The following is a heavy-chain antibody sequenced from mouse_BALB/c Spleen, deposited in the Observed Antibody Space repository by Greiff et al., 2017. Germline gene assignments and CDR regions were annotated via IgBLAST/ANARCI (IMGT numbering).Heavy chain of an antibody. Sequence: VHLVESGPGLVQPSQSLSITCTVSGFSLTSYGVHWVRQSPGKGLEWLGVIWSGGSTDYNAAFISRLSISKDNSKSQVFFKMNSLQANDTAIYYCARKGNGNYVNYAMDYWGQGTSVTVSS. D-gene: IGHD2-1*01. CDR2: IWSGGST. CDR3: ARKGNGNYVNYAMDY. J-gene: IGHJ4*01. V-gene: IGHV2-2*02. CDR1: GFSLTSYG.